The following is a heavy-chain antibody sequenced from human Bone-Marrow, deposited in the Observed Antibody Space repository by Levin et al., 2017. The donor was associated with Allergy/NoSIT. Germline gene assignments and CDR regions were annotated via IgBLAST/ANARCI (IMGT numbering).Heavy chain of an antibody. Sequence: SLKISRAASGFTFDDYAMHWVRQAPGKGLEWVSGISWNSGSIGYADSVKGRFTISRDNAKNSLYLQMNSLRAEDTALYYCAKDMGPQQLVSSSPTDRPRYYYGMDVWGQGTTVTVSS. J-gene: IGHJ6*02. D-gene: IGHD6-13*01. CDR3: AKDMGPQQLVSSSPTDRPRYYYGMDV. CDR1: GFTFDDYA. V-gene: IGHV3-9*01. CDR2: ISWNSGSI.